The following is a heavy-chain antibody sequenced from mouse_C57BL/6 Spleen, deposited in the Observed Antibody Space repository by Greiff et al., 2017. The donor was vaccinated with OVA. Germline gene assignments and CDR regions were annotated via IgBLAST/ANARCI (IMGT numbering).Heavy chain of an antibody. D-gene: IGHD1-1*01. Sequence: QVQLQQSGAELVKPGASVKLSCKASGYTFTSYWMHWVKQRPGQGLEWIGMIHPNSGSTNYNEKFKSKATLTVDKSSSTAYMQLSSLTSEDSAVYYCARKGASSTGYAMDYWGQGTSVTVS. V-gene: IGHV1-64*01. CDR2: IHPNSGST. CDR1: GYTFTSYW. J-gene: IGHJ4*01. CDR3: ARKGASSTGYAMDY.